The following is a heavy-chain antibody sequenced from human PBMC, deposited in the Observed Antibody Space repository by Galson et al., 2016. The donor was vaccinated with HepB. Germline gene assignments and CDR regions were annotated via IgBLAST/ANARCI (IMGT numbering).Heavy chain of an antibody. V-gene: IGHV1-69*06. Sequence: SVKVSCKASGGTFNSYTFTWVRQAPGQGLEWMGGIIPIFGTANYAQKFQGRVTVTADKSTSTAYMELNSLRSEDTAVYYCVRGDAEYDFGTAPHYYMDVWGKGTTVTVSS. D-gene: IGHD3-3*01. CDR2: IIPIFGTA. CDR1: GGTFNSYT. J-gene: IGHJ6*03. CDR3: VRGDAEYDFGTAPHYYMDV.